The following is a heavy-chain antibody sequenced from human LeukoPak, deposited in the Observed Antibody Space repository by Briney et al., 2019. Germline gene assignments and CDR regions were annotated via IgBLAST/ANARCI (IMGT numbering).Heavy chain of an antibody. J-gene: IGHJ4*02. V-gene: IGHV3-7*01. Sequence: HPGGSLRLSCAASGFTFSSYGMHWVRQAPGKGLEWVANIKQDGSEKYYVDSVKGRFTTSRDNAKNSLYLQMNSLRAEDTAVYYCARDLSGYFDYWGQGTLVTVSS. CDR3: ARDLSGYFDY. D-gene: IGHD5/OR15-5a*01. CDR1: GFTFSSYG. CDR2: IKQDGSEK.